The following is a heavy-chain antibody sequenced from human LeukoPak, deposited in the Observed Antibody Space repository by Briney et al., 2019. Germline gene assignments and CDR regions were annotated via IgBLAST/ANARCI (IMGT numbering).Heavy chain of an antibody. Sequence: GGSPRLSCAASGFTFDDYGMSWVRQVPGKGLEWVSGINWNGGSTGYADSVKGRFTISRDNAKNSLYLQMNSLRAEDTALYYCARDHTPFIYCDGDCPNWFDPWGQGTLVTVSS. D-gene: IGHD2-21*02. V-gene: IGHV3-20*04. CDR1: GFTFDDYG. J-gene: IGHJ5*02. CDR3: ARDHTPFIYCDGDCPNWFDP. CDR2: INWNGGST.